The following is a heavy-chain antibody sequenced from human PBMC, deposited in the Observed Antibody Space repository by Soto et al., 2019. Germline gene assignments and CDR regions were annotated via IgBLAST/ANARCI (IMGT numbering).Heavy chain of an antibody. J-gene: IGHJ2*01. Sequence: QVELVQSGAEVKKPGSSVKVSCQASEDTFRNYAISWVRQAPGQGLEWMGGIIPIFGTANYAQKFQGRVTITAETSANTVYVELSRLRSEATAVYYCASTKYDSSAYYYWYLGLWGRGTLVTVSS. D-gene: IGHD3-22*01. CDR1: EDTFRNYA. V-gene: IGHV1-69*06. CDR2: IIPIFGTA. CDR3: ASTKYDSSAYYYWYLGL.